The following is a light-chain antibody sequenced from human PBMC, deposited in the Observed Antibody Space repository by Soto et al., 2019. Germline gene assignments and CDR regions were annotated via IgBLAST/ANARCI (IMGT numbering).Light chain of an antibody. CDR1: QSISSW. CDR3: QQYNSYSGT. V-gene: IGKV1-5*01. J-gene: IGKJ1*01. CDR2: DAS. Sequence: DIQMTQSPSTLSGSVGDRVTITCRASQSISSWLAWYQQKPGEALKLLIYDASSLESGVPSRFSGSGSGTEFPLTISSLQPDDFATYYGQQYNSYSGTFGQGTKVDIK.